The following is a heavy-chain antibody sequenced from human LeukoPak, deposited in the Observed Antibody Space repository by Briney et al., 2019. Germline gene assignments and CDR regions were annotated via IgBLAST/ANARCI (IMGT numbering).Heavy chain of an antibody. Sequence: PSVKVSCKASGGTFSSYAISWVRQAPGQGLEWMGGIIPIFGTANYAQKFQGRVTITTDESTSTAYMELSSLRSEDTAVSYCARVAILRFLENGSFDPSGQGTLVTVSS. J-gene: IGHJ5*02. CDR3: ARVAILRFLENGSFDP. CDR2: IIPIFGTA. V-gene: IGHV1-69*05. D-gene: IGHD3-3*01. CDR1: GGTFSSYA.